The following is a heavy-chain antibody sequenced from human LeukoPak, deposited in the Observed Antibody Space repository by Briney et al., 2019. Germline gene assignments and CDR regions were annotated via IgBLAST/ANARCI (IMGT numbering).Heavy chain of an antibody. CDR3: AKGAVESLNYYFYMEV. V-gene: IGHV3-9*01. CDR2: ISWNSGSI. Sequence: GGSLRLSCAASGFTFDDYAMHWVRQAPGKGLEWVSGISWNSGSIGYADSVKGRFTISRDNSKNTLFLEMSGLRVEDTALYYCAKGAVESLNYYFYMEVWGTGTTVTVSS. D-gene: IGHD4-23*01. CDR1: GFTFDDYA. J-gene: IGHJ6*03.